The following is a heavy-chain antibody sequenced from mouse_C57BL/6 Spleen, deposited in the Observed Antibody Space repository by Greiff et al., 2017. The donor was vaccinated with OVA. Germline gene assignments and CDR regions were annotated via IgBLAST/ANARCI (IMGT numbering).Heavy chain of an antibody. V-gene: IGHV1-54*01. CDR1: GYAFTNYL. J-gene: IGHJ3*01. CDR3: ARNPGTY. Sequence: VKVVESGAELVRPGTSVKVSCKASGYAFTNYLIEWVKQRPGQGLEWIGVINPGSGGTNYNEKFKGKATLTADKSSSTAYMQLSSLTSEDSAVYFCARNPGTYWGQGTLVTVSA. CDR2: INPGSGGT.